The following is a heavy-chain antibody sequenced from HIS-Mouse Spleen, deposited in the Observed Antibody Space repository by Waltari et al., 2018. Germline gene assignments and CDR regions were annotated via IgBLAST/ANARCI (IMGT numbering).Heavy chain of an antibody. CDR1: GFTFSSYW. CDR2: INSDGRST. Sequence: EVQLVESGGGLVQPGGSLRLSCAASGFTFSSYWVHWVRQAPGEGLVWVSRINSDGRSTSYADSVKGRFTISRDNAKNTLYLQMNRLRGEDTAVYYCARELYSSGWIQNYYYGMDVWGQGT. CDR3: ARELYSSGWIQNYYYGMDV. J-gene: IGHJ6*02. V-gene: IGHV3-74*01. D-gene: IGHD6-25*01.